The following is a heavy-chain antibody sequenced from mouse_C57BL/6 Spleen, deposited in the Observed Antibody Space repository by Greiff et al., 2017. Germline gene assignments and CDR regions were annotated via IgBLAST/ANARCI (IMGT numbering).Heavy chain of an antibody. CDR1: GFTFSSYA. D-gene: IGHD2-5*01. J-gene: IGHJ1*03. CDR3: TRVYYSNYWYFDV. V-gene: IGHV5-9-1*02. Sequence: EVQRVESGEGLVKPGGSLKLSCAASGFTFSSYAMSWVRQTPEKRLEWVAYISSGGDYIYYADTVKGRFTISRDNARNTLYLQMSSLKSEDTAMYYCTRVYYSNYWYFDVWGTGTTVTVSS. CDR2: ISSGGDYI.